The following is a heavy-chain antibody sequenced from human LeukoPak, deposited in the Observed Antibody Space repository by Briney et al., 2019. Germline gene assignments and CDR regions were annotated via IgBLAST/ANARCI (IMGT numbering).Heavy chain of an antibody. CDR2: IWYDGSNK. J-gene: IGHJ6*02. V-gene: IGHV3-33*01. D-gene: IGHD3-3*01. CDR1: GFTFSSYG. Sequence: GGSLRLSCAASGFTFSSYGMHWVRQAPGKGLEWVAVIWYDGSNKYYADSVKGRFTISRDNSKNTLYLQMNSLRAEDTAVYYCARAPYDLPRYGMDVWGQGTTATVSS. CDR3: ARAPYDLPRYGMDV.